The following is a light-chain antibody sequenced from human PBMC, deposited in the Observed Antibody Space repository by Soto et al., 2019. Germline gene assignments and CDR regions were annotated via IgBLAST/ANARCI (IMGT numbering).Light chain of an antibody. CDR1: SSDVGGYNY. Sequence: QSVLTQPPSASASPGQSVTISCTGTSSDVGGYNYVSWYQQHPGKAPKLMIYEVSKRPSGVPDRFSGSKSGNTASLTVPGLQAEDEADYYCSSYGGSDNLVFGGGTKLTVL. CDR2: EVS. CDR3: SSYGGSDNLV. J-gene: IGLJ3*02. V-gene: IGLV2-8*01.